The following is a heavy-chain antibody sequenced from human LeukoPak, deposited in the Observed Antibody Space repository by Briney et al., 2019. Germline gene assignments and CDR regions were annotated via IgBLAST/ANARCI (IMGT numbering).Heavy chain of an antibody. D-gene: IGHD3-10*01. CDR3: ASFEGSGSYYNVAFDI. CDR2: IKQDGSEK. Sequence: GGSLRLSCAASGFTFSSYWMSWVRQAPGKGLEWVANIKQDGSEKYYVDSVKGRFTISRDNAKNSLYLQMNSLRAEDTAVYYCASFEGSGSYYNVAFDIWGQGTMVTVSS. V-gene: IGHV3-7*01. CDR1: GFTFSSYW. J-gene: IGHJ3*02.